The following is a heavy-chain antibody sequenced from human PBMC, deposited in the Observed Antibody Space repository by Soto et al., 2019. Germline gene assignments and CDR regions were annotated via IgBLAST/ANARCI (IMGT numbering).Heavy chain of an antibody. CDR1: GFTFSSYW. CDR3: ARNLGYCSGGSCYSAGGKSYYYMDV. V-gene: IGHV3-7*01. Sequence: GGSLRLSCAASGFTFSSYWMSWVRQAPGKGLEWVANIKQDGSEKYYVDSVKGRFTISRDNAKNSLYLQMNSLRAEDTAVYYCARNLGYCSGGSCYSAGGKSYYYMDVWGKGTTVTVSS. CDR2: IKQDGSEK. D-gene: IGHD2-15*01. J-gene: IGHJ6*03.